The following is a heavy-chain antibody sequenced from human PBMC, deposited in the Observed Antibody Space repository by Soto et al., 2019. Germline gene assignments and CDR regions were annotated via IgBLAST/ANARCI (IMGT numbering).Heavy chain of an antibody. CDR3: VRDLKYLRVTGNWFYS. J-gene: IGHJ5*01. Sequence: QVQLMQSGNEVKKPGASVTVSCKASGYTFANYGISWVRQAPGQGLEWMGWISGNNGATNYAPKVQDRITMTLDTSTGVASMALRSLRSDDTAIYYCVRDLKYLRVTGNWFYSWGQGNLVTVSS. V-gene: IGHV1-18*04. D-gene: IGHD1-1*01. CDR1: GYTFANYG. CDR2: ISGNNGAT.